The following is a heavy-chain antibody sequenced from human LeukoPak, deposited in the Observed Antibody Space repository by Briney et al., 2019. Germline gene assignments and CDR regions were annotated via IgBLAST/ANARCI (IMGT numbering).Heavy chain of an antibody. CDR3: ASIGEDTAMVTD. Sequence: NPSETLSLTCTVSGGSISSYYWSWIRQPPGKGVEWIGYIYYSGSTNYNPSLKSRVTISVDTSKNQFSLKLSSVTAADTAVYYCASIGEDTAMVTDWGQGTLVTVSS. D-gene: IGHD5-18*01. J-gene: IGHJ4*02. CDR2: IYYSGST. CDR1: GGSISSYY. V-gene: IGHV4-59*01.